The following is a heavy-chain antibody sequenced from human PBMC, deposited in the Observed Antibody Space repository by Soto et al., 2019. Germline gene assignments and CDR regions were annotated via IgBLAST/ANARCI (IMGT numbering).Heavy chain of an antibody. CDR3: ARENYYALDY. CDR1: SGSISIYN. V-gene: IGHV4-59*01. J-gene: IGHJ4*02. CDR2: INYSGST. Sequence: SETLSLTCTVSSGSISIYNWNWVRQPPGKGLEWIGFINYSGSTHYNPSLKSRVTISLDTSKNQFSLKLNSVTAADTAVYYCARENYYALDYWGPGTLVTVSS. D-gene: IGHD3-10*01.